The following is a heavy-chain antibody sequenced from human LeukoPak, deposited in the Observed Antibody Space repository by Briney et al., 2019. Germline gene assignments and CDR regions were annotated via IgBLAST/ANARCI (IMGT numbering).Heavy chain of an antibody. CDR2: IYYSGST. D-gene: IGHD3-10*01. CDR1: GGSISSYY. V-gene: IGHV4-59*01. Sequence: SETLSLTCTVSGGSISSYYWSWIRQPPGKGLEWIGYIYYSGSTNYNPSLKSRVTISVDTSKNQFSLKLSSVTAADTAVYYCARDTGARWLDPWGQGTLVTVSS. J-gene: IGHJ5*02. CDR3: ARDTGARWLDP.